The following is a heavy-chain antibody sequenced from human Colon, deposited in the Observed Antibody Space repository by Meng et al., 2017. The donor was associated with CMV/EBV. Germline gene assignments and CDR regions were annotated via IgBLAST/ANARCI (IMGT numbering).Heavy chain of an antibody. V-gene: IGHV6-1*01. D-gene: IGHD5-18*01. CDR2: TYYRSKWYN. Sequence: SCAISGDSVSSNSAAWNWIRQSPSRGLEWLGRTYYRSKWYNDYAVSVKSRITINPDTSKNQFSLQLNSVTPEDTAVYYCARVLDTAMGLDYWGQGTLVTVSS. CDR3: ARVLDTAMGLDY. CDR1: GDSVSSNSAA. J-gene: IGHJ4*02.